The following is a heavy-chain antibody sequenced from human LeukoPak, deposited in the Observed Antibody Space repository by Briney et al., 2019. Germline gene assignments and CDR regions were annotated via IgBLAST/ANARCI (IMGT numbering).Heavy chain of an antibody. CDR3: ARTYFDWSNWFDP. CDR1: GGSISSGGYY. Sequence: SETLSLTCTVSGGSISSGGYYWSWIRQHPGKGLEWIGYIYYSGSTYYNPSLKSRVTISVDTSKNQFSLKLSSVTAADTAVYYCARTYFDWSNWFDPGGQGTLVTVSS. CDR2: IYYSGST. D-gene: IGHD3-9*01. V-gene: IGHV4-31*03. J-gene: IGHJ5*02.